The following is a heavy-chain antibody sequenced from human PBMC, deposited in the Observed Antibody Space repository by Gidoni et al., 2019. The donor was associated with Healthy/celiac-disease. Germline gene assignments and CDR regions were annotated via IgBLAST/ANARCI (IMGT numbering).Heavy chain of an antibody. CDR3: AKGYAHFDY. J-gene: IGHJ4*02. CDR1: VGSFSGYY. V-gene: IGHV4-34*01. D-gene: IGHD2-2*01. Sequence: QVQLQQWGAGLLKHSETRSLTCAVYVGSFSGYYWSWIRQPPGKGLEWFGEINHSGSTNYNPALKCRVTISVDTSKNQFSLKLSSVTAADTAVYYCAKGYAHFDYWGQGTLVTVSS. CDR2: INHSGST.